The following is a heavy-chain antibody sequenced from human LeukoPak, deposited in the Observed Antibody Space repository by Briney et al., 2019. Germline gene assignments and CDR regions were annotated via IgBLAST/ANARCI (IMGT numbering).Heavy chain of an antibody. D-gene: IGHD3-22*01. CDR1: GGSISSSGYY. J-gene: IGHJ3*02. Sequence: SETLSLTCTASGGSISSSGYYWSWIRQPPGKGLEWIGYIYDSGSTNYNPSLKSRVTISVDTSKNQFSLKLSSVTAADTAVYYCACLTTADAFDIWGQGTMVTVSS. CDR3: ACLTTADAFDI. CDR2: IYDSGST. V-gene: IGHV4-61*08.